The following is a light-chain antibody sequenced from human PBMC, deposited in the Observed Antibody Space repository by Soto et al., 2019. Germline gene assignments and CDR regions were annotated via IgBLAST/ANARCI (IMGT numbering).Light chain of an antibody. CDR3: QQYHTSAT. V-gene: IGKV3-20*01. CDR2: DAS. J-gene: IGKJ2*01. Sequence: EVVMTQSPATLSVSPGERATLSCRASQSVSASYLAWYQQKPGQAPRLLIYDASSRATGFPDRFSGSGSGTDFTLTISRLEPEDSAVYYCQQYHTSATFGQGTKLEI. CDR1: QSVSASY.